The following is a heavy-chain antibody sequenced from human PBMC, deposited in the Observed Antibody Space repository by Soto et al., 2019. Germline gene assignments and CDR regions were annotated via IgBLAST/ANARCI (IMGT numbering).Heavy chain of an antibody. CDR1: GDSISSADYY. J-gene: IGHJ6*02. Sequence: QVQLQESGPGLVRPSQTLSLTCTVSGDSISSADYYWSWIRQTPGKGLEWIGHIFYSGTTYYNPSLKSRLTISVDTSKNHFSLRLTSVTAADTAVYYCARDLSVEPELYYYGMDVWGQGTTVTVSS. V-gene: IGHV4-30-4*01. CDR2: IFYSGTT. D-gene: IGHD1-1*01. CDR3: ARDLSVEPELYYYGMDV.